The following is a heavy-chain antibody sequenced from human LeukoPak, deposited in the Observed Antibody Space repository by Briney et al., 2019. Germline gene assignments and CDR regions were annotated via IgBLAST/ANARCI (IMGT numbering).Heavy chain of an antibody. CDR1: GFTFSSYW. Sequence: PGGSLRLSCAASGFTFSSYWMTWVRQAPGKGLERVAQIKDDGTEKFYLDSLRGRFTISRDNSKDSLYLHINSLRAEDTAVYYCAVPPLSGSGSSRPLAGVDVWGQGTTVTVSS. D-gene: IGHD3-10*01. CDR3: AVPPLSGSGSSRPLAGVDV. V-gene: IGHV3-7*01. CDR2: IKDDGTEK. J-gene: IGHJ6*02.